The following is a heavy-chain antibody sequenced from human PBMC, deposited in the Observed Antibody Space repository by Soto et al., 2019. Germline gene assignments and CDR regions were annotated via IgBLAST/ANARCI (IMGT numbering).Heavy chain of an antibody. Sequence: VKVSCAASDYTFSIYGINWVRQAPGQGLEWMGWTRPNNGNTKYAQNLQGRVTMTTDTSTSTAYMELRSLRPDDTAVYYCVRDLDGSGSYYTDYWGQGTLVTVSS. CDR3: VRDLDGSGSYYTDY. D-gene: IGHD3-10*01. J-gene: IGHJ4*02. CDR1: DYTFSIYG. CDR2: TRPNNGNT. V-gene: IGHV1-18*01.